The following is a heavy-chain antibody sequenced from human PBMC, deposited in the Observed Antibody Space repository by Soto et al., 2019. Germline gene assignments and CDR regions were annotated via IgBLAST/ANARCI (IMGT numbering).Heavy chain of an antibody. J-gene: IGHJ5*02. Sequence: SVKVSCKASGGTFSSYAISWVRQAPGQGLEWMGGIIPIFGTANYAQKFQGRVTITADESTSTAYMELSSLRSEDTAVYYCARGGIAAAGMPRFDPWGQGTLVTVSS. V-gene: IGHV1-69*13. CDR1: GGTFSSYA. D-gene: IGHD6-13*01. CDR3: ARGGIAAAGMPRFDP. CDR2: IIPIFGTA.